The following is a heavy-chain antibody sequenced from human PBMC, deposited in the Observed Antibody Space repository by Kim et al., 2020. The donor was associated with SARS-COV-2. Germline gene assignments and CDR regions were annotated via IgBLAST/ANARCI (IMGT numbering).Heavy chain of an antibody. J-gene: IGHJ4*02. D-gene: IGHD1-26*01. CDR3: AKGVINSGFDY. CDR2: ISWDGTRT. CDR1: GFTFSTSP. Sequence: GGSLRLSCVASGFTFSTSPMGWVRQAPGKGLEWVSRISWDGTRTYYADSVKGRVTMSSDKSKNRLYLHMNSLRVEDTAVYYCAKGVINSGFDYWGQGTQVTVSS. V-gene: IGHV3-23*01.